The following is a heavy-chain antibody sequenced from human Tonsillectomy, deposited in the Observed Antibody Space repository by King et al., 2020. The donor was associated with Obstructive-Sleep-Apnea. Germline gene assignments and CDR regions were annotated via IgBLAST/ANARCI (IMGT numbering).Heavy chain of an antibody. CDR1: GVSVRSYY. V-gene: IGHV4-59*02. J-gene: IGHJ5*02. D-gene: IGHD6-25*01. Sequence: QVQLVESGPGLVKPSETLSLTCAVSGVSVRSYYWSWIRQPPGKGLEWIGYYYYSGSTNYNPSLKSRISMSADTSKKQISLKLRSVTAADTAVYYCARVAAVNDINWFDPWGQGIQVTVSS. CDR2: YYYSGST. CDR3: ARVAAVNDINWFDP.